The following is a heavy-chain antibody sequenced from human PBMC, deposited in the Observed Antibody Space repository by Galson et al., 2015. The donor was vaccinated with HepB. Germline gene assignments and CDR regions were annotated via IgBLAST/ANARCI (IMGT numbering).Heavy chain of an antibody. D-gene: IGHD1-26*01. CDR1: GGSISSSSYY. CDR3: ARLRVDLGSHGGYYYYMDV. CDR2: IYYSGST. Sequence: SETLSLTCTVSGGSISSSSYYWGWIRQPPGKGLEWIGSIYYSGSTYYNPSLKSRVTISVDTSKNQFSLKLSSVTAADTAVYYCARLRVDLGSHGGYYYYMDVWGKGTTVTVSS. V-gene: IGHV4-39*01. J-gene: IGHJ6*03.